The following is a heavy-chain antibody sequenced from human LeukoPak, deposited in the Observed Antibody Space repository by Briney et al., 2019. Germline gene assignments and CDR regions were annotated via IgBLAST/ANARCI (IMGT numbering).Heavy chain of an antibody. Sequence: PSETLSLTCAVYGGSFSGYYWSWIRQPPGKGLEWIGEINHSGSTNYSPSLKSRVTISVDTSKNQFSLKLSSVTAADTAVYYCARVDWGYYTQLPLPWGQGTLVTVSS. V-gene: IGHV4-34*01. CDR3: ARVDWGYYTQLPLP. D-gene: IGHD3-3*01. CDR2: INHSGST. CDR1: GGSFSGYY. J-gene: IGHJ5*02.